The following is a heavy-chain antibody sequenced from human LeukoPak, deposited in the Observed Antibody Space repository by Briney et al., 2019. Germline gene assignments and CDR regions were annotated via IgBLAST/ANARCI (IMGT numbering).Heavy chain of an antibody. D-gene: IGHD3-22*01. CDR1: GGSISSYY. J-gene: IGHJ6*03. Sequence: SETLSLTCTVSGGSISSYYWSWIQQPPGKGLEWIGYIYYSGSTNYNPSLKSRVTISVDTSKNQFSLKLSSVTAADTAVYYCARDTYYYDSSGYYYREYMDVWGKGTTVTVSS. CDR3: ARDTYYYDSSGYYYREYMDV. V-gene: IGHV4-59*01. CDR2: IYYSGST.